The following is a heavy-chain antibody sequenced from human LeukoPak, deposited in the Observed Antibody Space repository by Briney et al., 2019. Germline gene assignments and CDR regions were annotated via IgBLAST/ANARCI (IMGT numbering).Heavy chain of an antibody. CDR2: IYYSGST. V-gene: IGHV4-30-4*08. CDR1: GGSISSGDYY. J-gene: IGHJ4*02. CDR3: DKPTMTTWGILFCY. D-gene: IGHD4-17*01. Sequence: LQTLSLTCTVSGGSISSGDYYWSWIRQPPGKGLEWIGYIYYSGSTYYNPSLKSRVTISVDASKTQFSLKLSSVTAADAAVYYCDKPTMTTWGILFCYWPQG.